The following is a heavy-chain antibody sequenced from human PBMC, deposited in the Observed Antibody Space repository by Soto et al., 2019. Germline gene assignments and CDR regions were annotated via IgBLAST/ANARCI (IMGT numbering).Heavy chain of an antibody. D-gene: IGHD1-26*01. J-gene: IGHJ6*02. CDR2: ISGSGGST. V-gene: IGHV3-23*01. CDR3: AKLGVGATRYYYYGMDV. CDR1: GFTFSSYA. Sequence: PGGSLRLSCAASGFTFSSYAMSWVRQAPGKGLEWVSAISGSGGSTYYADSVKGRFTISRDNSKNTLYLQMNSLRAEDTAVYYCAKLGVGATRYYYYGMDVWGQGTTVTAP.